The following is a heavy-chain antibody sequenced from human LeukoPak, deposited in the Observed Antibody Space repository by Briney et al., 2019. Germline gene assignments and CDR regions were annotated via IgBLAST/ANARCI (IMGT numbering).Heavy chain of an antibody. J-gene: IGHJ4*02. CDR1: VGTFSNYA. CDR3: APSRVDTAHLG. CDR2: IIPILGIA. D-gene: IGHD5-18*01. Sequence: SVTVSFKASVGTFSNYAISWVGQAPGQGLEWMGRIIPILGIANYAQKFQGRVTITADKSTSTAYMELSSLRSEDTAVYYCAPSRVDTAHLGWGQGTLVTVSS. V-gene: IGHV1-69*04.